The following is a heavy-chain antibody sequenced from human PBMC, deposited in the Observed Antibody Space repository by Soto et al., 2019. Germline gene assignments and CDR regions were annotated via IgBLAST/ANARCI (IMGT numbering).Heavy chain of an antibody. J-gene: IGHJ6*02. CDR2: IKSKTDGGTT. Sequence: EVQLVESGGGLVKPGGSLRLSCAASGFTFSNAWMSWVRQAPGKGLEWVGRIKSKTDGGTTDYAAPVKGRFTISRDDSKNTLYLQMNSLKTEDTAVYYCTTDSSSGGSCYVCYYYGMDVWDQGTTVTVSS. CDR1: GFTFSNAW. CDR3: TTDSSSGGSCYVCYYYGMDV. V-gene: IGHV3-15*01. D-gene: IGHD2-15*01.